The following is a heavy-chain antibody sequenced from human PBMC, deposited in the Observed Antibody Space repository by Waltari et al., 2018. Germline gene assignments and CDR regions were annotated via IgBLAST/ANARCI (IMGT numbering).Heavy chain of an antibody. Sequence: QVQLQESGPGLVKPSQTLSLTCTVSGGSISRGSYYWSWIRQPAGKGLEWIGRIYTSGSTNYNPSLKSRVTISVDTSKNQFSLKLSSVTAADTAVYYCARGGGATAMDYYYYYYMDVWGKGTTVTVSS. CDR3: ARGGGATAMDYYYYYYMDV. CDR1: GGSISRGSYY. CDR2: IYTSGST. V-gene: IGHV4-61*02. J-gene: IGHJ6*03. D-gene: IGHD5-18*01.